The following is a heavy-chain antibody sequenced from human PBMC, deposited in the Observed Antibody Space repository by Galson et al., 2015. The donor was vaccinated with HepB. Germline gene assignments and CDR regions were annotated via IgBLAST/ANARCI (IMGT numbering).Heavy chain of an antibody. J-gene: IGHJ4*02. Sequence: SVKVSCKASGYTFNSYAMHWVRQAPGQRLEWMGWINPGDGNTIYSQKFLGRVTITRDTSASTTYMEVSSLRSEDTAVYYCARNMYSSGWYDYWGQGTLVTVSS. V-gene: IGHV1-3*01. CDR3: ARNMYSSGWYDY. CDR1: GYTFNSYA. D-gene: IGHD6-19*01. CDR2: INPGDGNT.